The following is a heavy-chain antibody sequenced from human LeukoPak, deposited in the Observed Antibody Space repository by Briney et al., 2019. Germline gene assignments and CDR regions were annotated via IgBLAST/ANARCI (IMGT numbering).Heavy chain of an antibody. J-gene: IGHJ3*02. D-gene: IGHD2-15*01. CDR1: VYTFINFG. V-gene: IGHV1-18*01. Sequence: ASVTVSFKSSVYTFINFGISWVRQAPGQGLEWMGWSSGYNDDTHYAQKFQGRVTMTTDTSTNTAYMDLRSLRSDDTAMYYCAKDFYNSGGRWYDCFDIWGQGTMVTVSS. CDR2: SSGYNDDT. CDR3: AKDFYNSGGRWYDCFDI.